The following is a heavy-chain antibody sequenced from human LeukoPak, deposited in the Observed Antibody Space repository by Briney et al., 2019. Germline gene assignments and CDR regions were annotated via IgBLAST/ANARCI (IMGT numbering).Heavy chain of an antibody. J-gene: IGHJ4*02. CDR1: GYTFTGYY. D-gene: IGHD5-24*01. V-gene: IGHV1-2*02. CDR3: ARDGRDGYNFFDY. CDR2: INPNSGGT. Sequence: ASVKVSCKASGYTFTGYYMHWVRQAPGQGLESMGWINPNSGGTNYAQKFQGRVTMTRDTSISTAYMELSRLRPDDTAVYYCARDGRDGYNFFDYWGQGTLVTVSS.